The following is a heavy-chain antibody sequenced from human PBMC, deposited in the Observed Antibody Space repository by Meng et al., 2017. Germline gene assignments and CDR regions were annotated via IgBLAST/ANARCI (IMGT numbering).Heavy chain of an antibody. CDR2: ISSSGSTI. CDR3: ARDGAKLTVAGYFDY. J-gene: IGHJ4*02. D-gene: IGHD6-19*01. V-gene: IGHV3-48*03. Sequence: GESLKISCAASGFTFSSYEMNWVRQAPGKGLEWVSYISSSGSTIYYADSVKGRFTISRDNAKNSLYLQMNSLRAEDTAVYYCARDGAKLTVAGYFDYWGQGTLVTSPQ. CDR1: GFTFSSYE.